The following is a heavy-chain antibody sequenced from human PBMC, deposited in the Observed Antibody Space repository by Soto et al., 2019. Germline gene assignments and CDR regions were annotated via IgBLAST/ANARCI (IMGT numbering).Heavy chain of an antibody. J-gene: IGHJ4*02. CDR2: ISGSGGST. D-gene: IGHD4-17*01. CDR3: ARGLGRGDYINY. Sequence: GGYYGSWIQQAPGKGLEWVSGISGSGGSTGYADSVKGRFTISRDNAKNSLYLQMNSLRAEDTALYYCARGLGRGDYINYWGQGTLVTVSS. CDR1: GGYY. V-gene: IGHV3-20*03.